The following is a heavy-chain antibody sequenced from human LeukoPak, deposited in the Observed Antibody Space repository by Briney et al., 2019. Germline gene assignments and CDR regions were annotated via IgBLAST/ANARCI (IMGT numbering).Heavy chain of an antibody. J-gene: IGHJ5*02. CDR2: IWYDGSNK. D-gene: IGHD3-10*01. Sequence: PGGSLRLSCAASGFTFSSYGMHWVRQAPGKGLEWVAFIWYDGSNKYYADSVKGRFTISRDNSKNTLYLQMNSLRAEDTAVYYCAKDQDSMVRGIIWMNNWFDPWGQGTLVAVSS. V-gene: IGHV3-30*02. CDR3: AKDQDSMVRGIIWMNNWFDP. CDR1: GFTFSSYG.